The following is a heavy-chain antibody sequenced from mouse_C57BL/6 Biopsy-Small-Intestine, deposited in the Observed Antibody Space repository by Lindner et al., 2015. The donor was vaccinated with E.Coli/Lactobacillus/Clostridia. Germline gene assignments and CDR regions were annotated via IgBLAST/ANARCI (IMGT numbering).Heavy chain of an antibody. D-gene: IGHD1-1*01. CDR1: GYTFTSYT. CDR3: ARETTVVADFDY. Sequence: VQLQESGAELARPGASVKMSCKASGYTFTSYTMHWVKQRPGQGLEWIGYINPSSGYTEYNQKFKDKATLTADKSSSTAYMQLSSLTSEDSAVYYCARETTVVADFDYWGQGTTLTVSS. V-gene: IGHV1-4*01. CDR2: INPSSGYT. J-gene: IGHJ2*01.